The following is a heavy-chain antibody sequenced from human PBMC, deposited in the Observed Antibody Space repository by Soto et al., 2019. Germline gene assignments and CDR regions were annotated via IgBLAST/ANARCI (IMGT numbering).Heavy chain of an antibody. Sequence: PGGSLRLSCAASGFTFSSYAMSWVRQAPGKGLEWVSAISGSGGSTYYADSVKGRFTISRDNSKNTLYLQMNSLRAEDTAVYYCAKGFVRYDWLLKKRTFDYWGQGTLVTVSS. J-gene: IGHJ4*02. D-gene: IGHD3-9*01. CDR2: ISGSGGST. V-gene: IGHV3-23*01. CDR1: GFTFSSYA. CDR3: AKGFVRYDWLLKKRTFDY.